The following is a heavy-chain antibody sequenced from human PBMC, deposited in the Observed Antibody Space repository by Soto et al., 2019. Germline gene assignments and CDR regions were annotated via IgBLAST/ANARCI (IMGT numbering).Heavy chain of an antibody. J-gene: IGHJ4*02. Sequence: QAQVMESGGGVDQPGGSLRLSYTTSGFIFGSYSMHWFRQAPGKRLEWVAVTSSNGGTTIYADSVKGRFTISRDNSKTTLYLQTNRLRVDDTAVYYGARQAVSLQWFFDNWGQGIPVTVSS. CDR1: GFIFGSYS. CDR2: TSSNGGTT. CDR3: ARQAVSLQWFFDN. V-gene: IGHV3-30-3*01. D-gene: IGHD3-3*01.